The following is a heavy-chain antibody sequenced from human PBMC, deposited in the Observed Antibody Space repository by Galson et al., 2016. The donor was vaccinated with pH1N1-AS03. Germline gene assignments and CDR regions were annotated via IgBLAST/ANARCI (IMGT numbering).Heavy chain of an antibody. CDR3: ARPNDNYDYYSGMNV. V-gene: IGHV3-21*01. D-gene: IGHD1-1*01. J-gene: IGHJ6*02. CDR2: ISSSSSYI. CDR1: GFTFSSYS. Sequence: SLRLSCTVSGFTFSSYSMNWVRQAPGQGLEWVSSISSSSSYIYYADSVKGRFPVSRDNARSSLYLHISSLRAEDTAVYYCARPNDNYDYYSGMNVWGQGTTVTVYS.